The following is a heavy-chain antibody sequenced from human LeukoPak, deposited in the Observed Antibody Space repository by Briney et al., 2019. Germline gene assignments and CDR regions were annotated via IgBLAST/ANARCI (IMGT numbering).Heavy chain of an antibody. V-gene: IGHV4-30-2*01. CDR2: ISHSGKT. J-gene: IGHJ4*02. Sequence: SETLSLTCTVSGGSISSGDYYWSWIRQPPGRGLEFIGYISHSGKTYYNPSLKSRVTVSADRSKNQSSLNLNSVTAADTAVYYCTRDDPGATAPELFWGQGTLVTVSS. D-gene: IGHD1-26*01. CDR3: TRDDPGATAPELF. CDR1: GGSISSGDYY.